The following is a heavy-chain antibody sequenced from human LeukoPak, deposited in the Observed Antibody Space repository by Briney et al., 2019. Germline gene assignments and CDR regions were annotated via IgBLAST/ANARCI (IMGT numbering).Heavy chain of an antibody. Sequence: GGSLRLSCAASGFTFSGYWMHWVRHAPGKGLVWVSRINSDGSSTSYADSVKGRFTISRDNAKNSLYLQMNSLRAEDTALYYCARGLRWELRAFDYWGQGTLVTVSS. V-gene: IGHV3-74*01. CDR3: ARGLRWELRAFDY. D-gene: IGHD4-23*01. CDR1: GFTFSGYW. J-gene: IGHJ4*02. CDR2: INSDGSST.